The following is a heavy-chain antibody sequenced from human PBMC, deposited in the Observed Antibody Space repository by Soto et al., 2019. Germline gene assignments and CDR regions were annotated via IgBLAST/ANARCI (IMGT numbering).Heavy chain of an antibody. CDR3: TTGDYYDSSGYIHYYYGMDV. Sequence: GSLRLSCAASGFTFSNAWMNWVRQAPGKGLEWVGRIKSKTDGGTTDYAAPVKGRFTISREDSKNTLYLQMNSLKTEDTAVYYCTTGDYYDSSGYIHYYYGMDVWGQGTTVTVSS. CDR2: IKSKTDGGTT. D-gene: IGHD3-22*01. CDR1: GFTFSNAW. J-gene: IGHJ6*02. V-gene: IGHV3-15*07.